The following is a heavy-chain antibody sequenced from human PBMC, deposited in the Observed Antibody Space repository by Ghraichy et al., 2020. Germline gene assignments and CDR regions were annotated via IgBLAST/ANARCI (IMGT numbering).Heavy chain of an antibody. J-gene: IGHJ3*01. V-gene: IGHV3-9*01. D-gene: IGHD4-17*01. Sequence: GGSLRLSCAASEFTFEDYAMHWVRQAPGKGLEWVSGISWNSAYIAYADSVEGRFTISRDNAKNSLYLQMNSLGVEDTALYYCAKDDGYGGYSVPNDAFDLWGQGTVVIVSS. CDR3: AKDDGYGGYSVPNDAFDL. CDR2: ISWNSAYI. CDR1: EFTFEDYA.